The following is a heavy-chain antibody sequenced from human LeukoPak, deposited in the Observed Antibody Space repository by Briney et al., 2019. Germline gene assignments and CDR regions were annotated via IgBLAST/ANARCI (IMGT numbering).Heavy chain of an antibody. CDR1: GFTFSWNG. CDR2: ISYDGRQK. Sequence: GGSLRLSCAASGFTFSWNGMHRVRQGPGKGLEWVAVISYDGRQKYYGDSVKGRFTISRDNPKNTLYLQMNSLSDDDTAVYYCAKAGSYYYYYMDVWGKGTTVTVSS. CDR3: AKAGSYYYYYMDV. J-gene: IGHJ6*03. V-gene: IGHV3-33*05.